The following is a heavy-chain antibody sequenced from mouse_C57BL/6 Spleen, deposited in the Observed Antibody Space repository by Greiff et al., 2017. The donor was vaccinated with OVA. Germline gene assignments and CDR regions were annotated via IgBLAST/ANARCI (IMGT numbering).Heavy chain of an antibody. D-gene: IGHD2-3*01. CDR1: GFTFSDYG. V-gene: IGHV5-17*01. CDR3: ARSDGYFSWFAY. CDR2: ISSGSSTI. Sequence: VQLKESGGGLVKPGGSLKLSCAASGFTFSDYGMHWVRQAPETGLEWVAYISSGSSTIYYADTVKGRFTISRDNAKNTLFLQMTSLRSEDTAMYYCARSDGYFSWFAYWGQGTLVTVSA. J-gene: IGHJ3*01.